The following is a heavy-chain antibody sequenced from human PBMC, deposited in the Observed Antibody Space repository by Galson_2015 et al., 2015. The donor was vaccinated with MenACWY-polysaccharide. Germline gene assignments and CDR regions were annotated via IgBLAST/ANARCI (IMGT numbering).Heavy chain of an antibody. J-gene: IGHJ6*02. CDR2: IYPGDSDI. D-gene: IGHD1-1*01. CDR1: GYSFTNYW. V-gene: IGHV5-51*03. Sequence: QSGAEVKKPGESLKVSCKGSGYSFTNYWIGWVRQMPGKGLEWMGIIYPGDSDIKYSPSFQGQVTISADKSISTAYLQWSSLKASDTAIYYCARWLRTGASSYFYNGIDVWGQGTTVIVSS. CDR3: ARWLRTGASSYFYNGIDV.